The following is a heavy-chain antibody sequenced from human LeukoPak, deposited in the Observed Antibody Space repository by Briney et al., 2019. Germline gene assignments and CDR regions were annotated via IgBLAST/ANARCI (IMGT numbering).Heavy chain of an antibody. J-gene: IGHJ4*02. CDR2: ISAYNGNT. D-gene: IGHD1-26*01. CDR1: GYSFTSYG. CDR3: ARSGHQWELES. V-gene: IGHV1-18*01. Sequence: GESLKISCKGSGYSFTSYGTSWVRQAPGQGLEWMGWISAYNGNTNYAQKLQGRVTMTTDTSTSTAYMELRSLRSDDTAVYYCARSGHQWELESWGQGTLVTVSS.